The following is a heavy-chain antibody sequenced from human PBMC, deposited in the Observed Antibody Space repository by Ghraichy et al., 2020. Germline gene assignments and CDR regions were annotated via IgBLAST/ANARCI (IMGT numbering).Heavy chain of an antibody. CDR2: VNTDGSST. V-gene: IGHV3-74*01. J-gene: IGHJ3*02. D-gene: IGHD2-15*01. CDR3: ARVEGRAFDI. CDR1: GFTFSSYW. Sequence: GGSLRLSCAASGFTFSSYWIHWVRQAPGKGLVWVSRVNTDGSSTAYADPVKGRFTISRDNAQNTVYLQMNSLRDEDTAVYYCARVEGRAFDIWGQGTRVTVSS.